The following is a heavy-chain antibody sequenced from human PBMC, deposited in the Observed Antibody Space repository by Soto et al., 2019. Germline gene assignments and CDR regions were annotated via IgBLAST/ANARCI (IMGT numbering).Heavy chain of an antibody. CDR2: TYYRSKWYN. D-gene: IGHD3-3*01. Sequence: SQTLSLTCAISGDSVSSNSAAWNWIRQSPSRGLEWLGRTYYRSKWYNDYAVSVKSRITINPDTSKNQFSLQLNSVTPEYTAVYYCARVLRFLEWLYYFDYWGQGPLVTVSS. CDR3: ARVLRFLEWLYYFDY. CDR1: GDSVSSNSAA. J-gene: IGHJ4*02. V-gene: IGHV6-1*01.